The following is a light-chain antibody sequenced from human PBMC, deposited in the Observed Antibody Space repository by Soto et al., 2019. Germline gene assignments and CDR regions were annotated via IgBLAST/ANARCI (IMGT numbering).Light chain of an antibody. CDR2: KAS. CDR3: QQYNSYPLT. J-gene: IGKJ4*01. Sequence: DIQMTQSPSTLSASVGDRVTITCRASQSISSWLAWYQQKPGKAPKLLIYKASSLESGVPSRFSGRGSGTEFTLTISSLQPDDFATYYCQQYNSYPLTFGGGPEVEIK. CDR1: QSISSW. V-gene: IGKV1-5*03.